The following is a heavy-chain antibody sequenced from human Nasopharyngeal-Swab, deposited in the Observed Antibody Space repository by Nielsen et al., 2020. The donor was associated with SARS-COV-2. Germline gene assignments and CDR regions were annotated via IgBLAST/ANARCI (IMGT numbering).Heavy chain of an antibody. Sequence: SETLSLTCAVYGGSFSGYYWSWIRQPPGKGLEWIGEINHSGSTNYNPSLKSRVIISVDTSKNQFSLKLSSVTAADTAVYYCARLGLSGSYYIDYWGQGTLVTVSS. CDR1: GGSFSGYY. D-gene: IGHD1-26*01. J-gene: IGHJ4*02. CDR2: INHSGST. V-gene: IGHV4-34*01. CDR3: ARLGLSGSYYIDY.